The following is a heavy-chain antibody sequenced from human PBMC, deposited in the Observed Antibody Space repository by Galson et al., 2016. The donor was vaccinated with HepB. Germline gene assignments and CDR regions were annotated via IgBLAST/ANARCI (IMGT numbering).Heavy chain of an antibody. J-gene: IGHJ5*01. Sequence: SLRLSCAASTFTFSSFAMSWVRQAPGKGLEWVSSIGHSGGYIYYADSVKGRFTISRDNSNNTLYLQMNSLRAEDTAVYYCARHPDYYDNSGYLDSWGQGTLVTVSS. D-gene: IGHD3-22*01. CDR2: IGHSGGYI. CDR1: TFTFSSFA. CDR3: ARHPDYYDNSGYLDS. V-gene: IGHV3-23*01.